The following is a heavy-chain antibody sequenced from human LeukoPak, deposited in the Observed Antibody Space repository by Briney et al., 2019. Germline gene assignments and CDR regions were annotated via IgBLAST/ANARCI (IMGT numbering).Heavy chain of an antibody. CDR3: ARDLYDFWSAPDY. Sequence: AASVKVSCTASGYTFTSYYMHWVRQAPGQGLEWMGIINPSGGSTSYAQKFQGRVTMTRDTSTSTVYMELSSLRPEDTAVYYCARDLYDFWSAPDYWGQGTLVTVSS. CDR1: GYTFTSYY. CDR2: INPSGGST. D-gene: IGHD3-3*01. J-gene: IGHJ4*02. V-gene: IGHV1-46*01.